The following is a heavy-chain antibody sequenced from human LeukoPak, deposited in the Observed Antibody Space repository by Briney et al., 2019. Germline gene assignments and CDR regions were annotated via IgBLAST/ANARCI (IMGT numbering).Heavy chain of an antibody. CDR2: IYYSGST. J-gene: IGHJ4*02. V-gene: IGHV4-39*01. CDR3: ARRRDGYLDY. Sequence: SETLSLTCTVSGGSISSSSYSWGWIRQPPGKGLEWIGSIYYSGSTYYNPSLKSRVTISVDTPKNQFSLKLSSVTAADTAVYYCARRRDGYLDYWGQGTLVTVSS. CDR1: GGSISSSSYS.